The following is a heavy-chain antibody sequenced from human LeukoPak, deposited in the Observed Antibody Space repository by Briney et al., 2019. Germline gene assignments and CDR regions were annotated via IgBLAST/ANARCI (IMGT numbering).Heavy chain of an antibody. CDR3: ASPGYSSSWYDRNYYYYYMDV. V-gene: IGHV1-69*05. D-gene: IGHD6-13*01. J-gene: IGHJ6*03. CDR1: GGTFSSYA. CDR2: IIPSFGTA. Sequence: GASVKVSCKASGGTFSSYAISWVRQAPGQGLEWMGGIIPSFGTANYAQKFQGRVTITTDESTSTAYMELSSLRSEDTAVYYCASPGYSSSWYDRNYYYYYMDVWGKGTTVTVSS.